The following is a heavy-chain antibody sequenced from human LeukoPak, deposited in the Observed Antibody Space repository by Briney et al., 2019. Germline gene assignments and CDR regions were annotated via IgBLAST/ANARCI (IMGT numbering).Heavy chain of an antibody. Sequence: SETLSLTCAVYGGSFSGYYWSWIRQPPGKGLEWIGEINHSGSTNYNPSLKSRVTISVDTSKNQFSLKLSSVTDGDTAVYYCARGNRYYYDSSGYRASRYFDYWGQGTLVTVSS. J-gene: IGHJ4*02. CDR2: INHSGST. CDR3: ARGNRYYYDSSGYRASRYFDY. CDR1: GGSFSGYY. V-gene: IGHV4-34*01. D-gene: IGHD3-22*01.